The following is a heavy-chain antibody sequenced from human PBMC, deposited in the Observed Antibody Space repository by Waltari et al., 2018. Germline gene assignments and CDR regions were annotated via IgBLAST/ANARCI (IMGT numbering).Heavy chain of an antibody. CDR2: IYYTGST. J-gene: IGHJ5*02. Sequence: QVQLQESGPSLLKPAETLSLIWTVSGGAISGFYWSWVRPRTGKGLDWIASIYYTGSTNFHPSLTSRVTMSVDPSKNQVTLKLSSVPAADTAFYYCARGGGGDWEWFDPWGQGTLVTVSS. D-gene: IGHD2-21*02. CDR3: ARGGGGDWEWFDP. V-gene: IGHV4-59*01. CDR1: GGAISGFY.